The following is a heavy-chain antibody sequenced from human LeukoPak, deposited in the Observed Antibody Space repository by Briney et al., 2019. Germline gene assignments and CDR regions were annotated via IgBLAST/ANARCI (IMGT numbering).Heavy chain of an antibody. V-gene: IGHV3-23*01. CDR3: VKAGYSSTWSHYGMDV. CDR1: GFTFSSYA. J-gene: IGHJ6*02. D-gene: IGHD2-2*01. CDR2: ISGSGGST. Sequence: PGGSLRLSCAASGFTFSSYAMSWVRQAPGKGLEWVSAISGSGGSTYYADSVKGRFTISRDNSKKTLYLQMNSLRAEDTGLYYCVKAGYSSTWSHYGMDVWGQGTTVTVSS.